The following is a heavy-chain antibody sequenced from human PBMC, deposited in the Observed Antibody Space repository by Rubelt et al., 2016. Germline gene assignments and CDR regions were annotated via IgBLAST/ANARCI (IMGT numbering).Heavy chain of an antibody. D-gene: IGHD1-26*01. V-gene: IGHV4-34*01. CDR3: ARHDTGSFLFDF. J-gene: IGHJ4*02. Sequence: QVQLQQWGAGLVKPSETLSLTCAVYGGSFSGYSWTWIRQPPGKGLEWLGEIDHSGNTDYIPSLKSRVSISVDTAKKQKSLKMSSVTASDTAVYYCARHDTGSFLFDFWGQGTPVTVSS. CDR2: IDHSGNT. CDR1: GGSFSGYS.